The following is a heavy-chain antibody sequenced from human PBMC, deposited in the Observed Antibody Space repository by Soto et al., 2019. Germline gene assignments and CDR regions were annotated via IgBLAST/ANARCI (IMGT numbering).Heavy chain of an antibody. J-gene: IGHJ5*02. Sequence: GGSLRLSCAASGFTFSDYYMSWIRQAPGKGLEWVSYISSSGSTIYYADSVKGRFTISRDNAKNSLYLQMNCLRAEDTAVYYCARELVTATWFDPWGQGTLVTVSS. CDR1: GFTFSDYY. V-gene: IGHV3-11*01. CDR3: ARELVTATWFDP. D-gene: IGHD2-21*02. CDR2: ISSSGSTI.